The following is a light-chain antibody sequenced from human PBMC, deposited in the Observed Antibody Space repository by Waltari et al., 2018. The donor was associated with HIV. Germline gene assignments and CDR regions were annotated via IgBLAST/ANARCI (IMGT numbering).Light chain of an antibody. CDR3: AAWDDSLNAVL. V-gene: IGLV1-44*01. Sequence: QSVLPQPPSASGTPGRMVTISCSGTHSNIWGTTVTWYQQFLRTAPKLLIYSTHQRPSGVPDRISGSKSGTSASLAISGLQSEDEADYYCAAWDDSLNAVLFGGGTRLTVL. J-gene: IGLJ2*01. CDR1: HSNIWGTT. CDR2: STH.